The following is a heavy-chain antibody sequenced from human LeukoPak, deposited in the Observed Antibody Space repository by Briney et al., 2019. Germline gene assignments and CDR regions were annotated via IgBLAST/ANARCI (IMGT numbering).Heavy chain of an antibody. V-gene: IGHV4-59*11. CDR3: ARDPTTVTKGLDI. J-gene: IGHJ3*02. CDR2: ISYIGST. D-gene: IGHD4-17*01. Sequence: PETLSLTCTVSGGSFSSHYWSWIRQPPGKGLEWVGYISYIGSTNYNPSLKGRVTISVDTSKNQFSLKLSSVTAADTAVYYCARDPTTVTKGLDIWGQGTMVTVSS. CDR1: GGSFSSHY.